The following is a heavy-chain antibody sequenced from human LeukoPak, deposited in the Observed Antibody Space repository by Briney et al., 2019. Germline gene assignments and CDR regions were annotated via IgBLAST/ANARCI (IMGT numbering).Heavy chain of an antibody. V-gene: IGHV4-31*03. J-gene: IGHJ5*02. CDR2: IYYTGTT. CDR3: AGQRVTAIGYNWFDP. D-gene: IGHD2-21*02. CDR1: GDSISSADYF. Sequence: SETLSLTCSVSGDSISSADYFWSWIRHHPGKGLEWIGFIYYTGTTYYKPSLKSRITISIDTSKNHFSLKLSSVTAADTAVYYCAGQRVTAIGYNWFDPWGQGTLVTVSS.